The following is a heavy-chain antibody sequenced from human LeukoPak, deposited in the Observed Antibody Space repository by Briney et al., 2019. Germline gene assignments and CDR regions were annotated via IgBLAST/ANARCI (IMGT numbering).Heavy chain of an antibody. J-gene: IGHJ5*02. V-gene: IGHV1-8*01. D-gene: IGHD6-13*01. Sequence: HGASVTVSCKASGYTFTSYDINWVRQAAGQGLEWMGWMNPNSGNTVYAQKFQGRVTMTRNTSISTAYMELSSLRSEDTAVYYCARDRNIAAAGNGEDRWGQGTLVTVSS. CDR3: ARDRNIAAAGNGEDR. CDR2: MNPNSGNT. CDR1: GYTFTSYD.